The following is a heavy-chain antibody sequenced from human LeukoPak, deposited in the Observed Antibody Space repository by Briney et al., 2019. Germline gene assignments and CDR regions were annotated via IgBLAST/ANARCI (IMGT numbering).Heavy chain of an antibody. V-gene: IGHV3-74*01. CDR1: GFTFSSYG. CDR2: IKSDGSRT. Sequence: GGSLRLSCAASGFTFSSYGMHWVRQAPGKGLVWVSRIKSDGSRTDYADSVKGRFTISRDNAKNTLYLQMNSLRAEDTAVYYCARELPFDYWGQGTLVTVSS. CDR3: ARELPFDY. D-gene: IGHD2-15*01. J-gene: IGHJ4*02.